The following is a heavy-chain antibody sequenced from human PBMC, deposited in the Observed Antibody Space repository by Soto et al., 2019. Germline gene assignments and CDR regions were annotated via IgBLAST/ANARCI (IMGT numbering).Heavy chain of an antibody. Sequence: ASVKVSCKASGYTFTGYYMHWVRQAPGQGLEWMGWINPNSGGTNYAQKFQGRVTMTRDTSISTAYMELSRLRSDDTAVYYCEMTYYYDSSGYYYYYYYGMDVWGQGTTVTVSS. CDR2: INPNSGGT. V-gene: IGHV1-2*02. CDR3: EMTYYYDSSGYYYYYYYGMDV. CDR1: GYTFTGYY. J-gene: IGHJ6*02. D-gene: IGHD3-22*01.